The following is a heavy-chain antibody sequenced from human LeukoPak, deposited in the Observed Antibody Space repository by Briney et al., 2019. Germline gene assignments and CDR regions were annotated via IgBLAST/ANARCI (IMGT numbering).Heavy chain of an antibody. J-gene: IGHJ6*03. CDR3: ARRFYSNYEAYYYMDV. Sequence: SETLSLTCTVSGGSISSYYWSWIRQPPGKGLEWIGYIYTSGSTNYNPSLKSRVTISVDTSKNQFSLKLSSVTAADTAVYYCARRFYSNYEAYYYMDVWGKGTTVTVSS. CDR2: IYTSGST. CDR1: GGSISSYY. D-gene: IGHD4-11*01. V-gene: IGHV4-4*09.